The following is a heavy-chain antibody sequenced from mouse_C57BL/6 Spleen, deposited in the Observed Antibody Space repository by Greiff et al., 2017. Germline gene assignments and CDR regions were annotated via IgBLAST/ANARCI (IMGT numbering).Heavy chain of an antibody. J-gene: IGHJ3*01. Sequence: EVMLVESGGDLVKPGGSLKLSCAASGFTFSSYGMSWVRQTPDKRLEWVATISSGGSYTYYPDSVKGRFTTSRDNAKNTLYLQMSSLKSEDTAMYYCASHTDSSGYEYWGQGTLVTVSA. CDR3: ASHTDSSGYEY. CDR2: ISSGGSYT. D-gene: IGHD3-2*02. CDR1: GFTFSSYG. V-gene: IGHV5-6*02.